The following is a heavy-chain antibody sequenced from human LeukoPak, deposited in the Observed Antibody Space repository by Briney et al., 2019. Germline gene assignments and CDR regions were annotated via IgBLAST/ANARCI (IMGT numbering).Heavy chain of an antibody. CDR3: VRARSNWPFDS. J-gene: IGHJ4*02. D-gene: IGHD6-13*01. Sequence: GGSLRLSCAASGFNYSSYTMNWVRQAPGKGLEYVSAISNNGGSTFYANSVKGRFTISRDNSKNSLYLQMGSLRAEDMAVYYCVRARSNWPFDSWGQGTLVTVTS. CDR1: GFNYSSYT. V-gene: IGHV3-64*01. CDR2: ISNNGGST.